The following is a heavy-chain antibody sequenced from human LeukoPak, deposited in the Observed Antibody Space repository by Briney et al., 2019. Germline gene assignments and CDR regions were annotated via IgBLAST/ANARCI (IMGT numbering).Heavy chain of an antibody. J-gene: IGHJ4*02. D-gene: IGHD4/OR15-4a*01. CDR3: ARDATLVAFDY. Sequence: PGGSLRLSCAAFGFSFSNYGMNWVRQAPGKGLEWVSSISSSSNFIYYADSVKGRFTISRDNAKNSLYLQMSSLRVEDTAVYYCARDATLVAFDYWGQGTLVSVSS. CDR1: GFSFSNYG. V-gene: IGHV3-21*01. CDR2: ISSSSNFI.